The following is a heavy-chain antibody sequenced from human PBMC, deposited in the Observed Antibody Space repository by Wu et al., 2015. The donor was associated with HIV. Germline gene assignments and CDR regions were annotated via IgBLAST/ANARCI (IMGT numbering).Heavy chain of an antibody. CDR2: IIPIFGTA. Sequence: QVQLVQSGAEVKKPGSSVKVSCKASGGTFSSYTISWVRQAPGQGLEWMGRIIPIFGTANYAQKFQGRVTITADESTSTAYMELSSLRSEDTAVYYCASGSMVRGLLAVNFDYWGQGTLVTVSS. CDR3: ASGSMVRGLLAVNFDY. V-gene: IGHV1-69*13. D-gene: IGHD3-10*01. J-gene: IGHJ4*02. CDR1: GGTFSSYT.